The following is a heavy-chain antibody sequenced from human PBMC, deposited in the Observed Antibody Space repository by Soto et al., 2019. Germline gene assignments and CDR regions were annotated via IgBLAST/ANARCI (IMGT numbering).Heavy chain of an antibody. CDR2: IYYSGST. D-gene: IGHD2-15*01. J-gene: IGHJ4*02. CDR1: GGSISSSSYY. V-gene: IGHV4-39*01. Sequence: SETLSLTCTVSGGSISSSSYYWVLIRQPPGKGLEWIGSIYYSGSTYYNPSLKSRVTISVDTSKNQFSLKLSSVTAADTAVYYCARCLYCSGGSCSDYWGQGTLVTVSS. CDR3: ARCLYCSGGSCSDY.